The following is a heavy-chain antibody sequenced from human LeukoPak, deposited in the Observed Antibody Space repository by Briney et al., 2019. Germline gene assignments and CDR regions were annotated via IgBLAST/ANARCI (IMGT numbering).Heavy chain of an antibody. CDR2: IYYSGST. V-gene: IGHV4-61*01. J-gene: IGHJ6*03. D-gene: IGHD5-18*01. CDR1: GYSISSSYY. Sequence: SETLSLTCTVSGYSISSSYYWSWIRQPPGKGLEWIGYIYYSGSTNYKSSLKSRVTISVDTSKNQFSLKLSSVTAADTAVYYCARTTEGGYSYGYFYYYYMDVWGKGTTVTISS. CDR3: ARTTEGGYSYGYFYYYYMDV.